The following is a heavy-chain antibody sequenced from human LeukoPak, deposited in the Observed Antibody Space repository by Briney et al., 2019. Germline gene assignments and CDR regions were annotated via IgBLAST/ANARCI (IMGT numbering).Heavy chain of an antibody. CDR3: ARHFRGDYVFDY. CDR1: GGSIRSYY. J-gene: IGHJ4*02. V-gene: IGHV4-4*09. CDR2: IYTSGST. Sequence: SETLSLTCTVSGGSIRSYYWSWIRQPPGKGLEWIGYIYTSGSTNYNPSLKSRVTISVDTSKNQFSLKLSSVTAADSAVYYCARHFRGDYVFDYWGQGTLVTVSS. D-gene: IGHD3-10*01.